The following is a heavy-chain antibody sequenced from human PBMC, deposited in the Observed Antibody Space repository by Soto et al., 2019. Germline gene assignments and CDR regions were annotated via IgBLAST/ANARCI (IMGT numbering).Heavy chain of an antibody. CDR1: GDSIRSDHYY. V-gene: IGHV4-39*01. Sequence: QLQLQESGPGLVKPSETLSLTCTVSGDSIRSDHYYWAWIRQPPGKGLEWIGNMHYSGNTYQNPSLKSRVTIFVDTSKNQVSLKLTSVTAADPSIYYFARQGGNKFDFWGQGTLVTVSS. D-gene: IGHD3-16*01. CDR2: MHYSGNT. J-gene: IGHJ4*02. CDR3: ARQGGNKFDF.